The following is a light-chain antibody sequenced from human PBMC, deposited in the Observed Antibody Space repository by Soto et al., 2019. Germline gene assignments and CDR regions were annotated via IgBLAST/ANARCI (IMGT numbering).Light chain of an antibody. CDR1: SSNIGNNA. CDR3: AAWDDSLNGVV. Sequence: QLVLTQPPSVSEAPRQRVTISCSGSSSNIGNNAVNWYQQLPGKAPKLLIYYDDLLPSGVSDRFSGSKSGTSASLAISGLQSEAEADYYCAAWDDSLNGVVFGGGTKVTVL. J-gene: IGLJ2*01. CDR2: YDD. V-gene: IGLV1-36*01.